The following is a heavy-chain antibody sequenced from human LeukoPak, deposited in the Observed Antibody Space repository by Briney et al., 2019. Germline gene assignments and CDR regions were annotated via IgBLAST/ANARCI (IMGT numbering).Heavy chain of an antibody. V-gene: IGHV4-4*07. CDR1: GGSISSYY. D-gene: IGHD5-12*01. CDR3: AREVVKEVATIKNWFDP. Sequence: PSETLSLTCTVSGGSISSYYWSWIRQPAGKGLEWIGRIYTSGSTNFNPSLKSRVTMSVDTSKNQFSLKLSSVTAADTAVYYCAREVVKEVATIKNWFDPWGQGTLVTVSS. J-gene: IGHJ5*02. CDR2: IYTSGST.